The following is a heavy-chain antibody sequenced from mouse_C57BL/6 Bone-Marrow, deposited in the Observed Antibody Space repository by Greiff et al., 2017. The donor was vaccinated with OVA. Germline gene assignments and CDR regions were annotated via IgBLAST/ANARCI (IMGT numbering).Heavy chain of an antibody. CDR1: GYSITSGYY. CDR3: ATEDGSSDFDY. J-gene: IGHJ2*01. V-gene: IGHV3-6*01. Sequence: DVKLQESGPGLVKPSQSLSLTCSVTGYSITSGYYWNWIRQFPGNKLEWMGYISYDGSNNYNPSLKNRISITRDTSKNQFFLKLNSVTTEDTATYYCATEDGSSDFDYWGQGTTLTVSS. CDR2: ISYDGSN. D-gene: IGHD1-1*01.